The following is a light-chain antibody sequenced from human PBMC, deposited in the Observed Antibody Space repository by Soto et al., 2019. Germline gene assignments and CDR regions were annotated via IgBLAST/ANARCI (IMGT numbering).Light chain of an antibody. CDR2: EVS. V-gene: IGLV2-14*01. CDR3: FSFTTDWTHV. CDR1: SSDIGAYNY. J-gene: IGLJ1*01. Sequence: QSVLTEPACVSVSPGQSITVSCTGSSSDIGAYNYVSWFQQYPGKAPKLIISEVSNRPSGVSNRFSGSKSGTAASLTISGLQTEDEADYFCFSFTTDWTHVFGTGTKVTV.